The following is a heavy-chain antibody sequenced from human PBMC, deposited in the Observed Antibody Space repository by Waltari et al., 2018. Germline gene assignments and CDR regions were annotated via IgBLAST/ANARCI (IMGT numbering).Heavy chain of an antibody. CDR3: AKGFDRASFDS. CDR2: IFHGGGDT. J-gene: IGHJ4*02. CDR1: GFIFSSYT. Sequence: EVQLLESGGGLVQPGGSLSLSCAASGFIFSSYTMNWVRQAPGKGLEVVSIFHGGGDTDYADAVGGRFIISRDNSNNMLYLQMNSLRPEDSGVYYCAKGFDRASFDSWGQGALVTVSS. D-gene: IGHD3-22*01. V-gene: IGHV3-23*03.